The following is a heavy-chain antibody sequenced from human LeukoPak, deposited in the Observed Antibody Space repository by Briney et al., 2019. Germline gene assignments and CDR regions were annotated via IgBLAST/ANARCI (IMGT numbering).Heavy chain of an antibody. D-gene: IGHD2-15*01. CDR3: ARETSSVHSNAGPPFDY. CDR1: GFTFTSYA. CDR2: ISGGGGST. J-gene: IGHJ4*02. Sequence: PGGSLRLSCAASGFTFTSYAMTWVRQAPGKGLEWVSSISGGGGSTYYADSVKGRFTIFRDNSKNTLYLQMNSLRAEDTAVYYCARETSSVHSNAGPPFDYWGQGTLVTVSP. V-gene: IGHV3-23*01.